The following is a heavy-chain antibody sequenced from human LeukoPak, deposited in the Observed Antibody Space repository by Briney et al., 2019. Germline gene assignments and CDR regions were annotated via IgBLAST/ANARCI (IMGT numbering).Heavy chain of an antibody. J-gene: IGHJ4*02. CDR2: IYYSGST. CDR1: GGSISSDSYY. D-gene: IGHD6-19*01. CDR3: ASLAVAGLSEGY. V-gene: IGHV4-39*01. Sequence: SETLSLTCTVSGGSISSDSYYWAWIRQPPGKGLEWIASIYYSGSTYYNPSLKSRVTISVDASRNQFSLKLSSVTAADTAVYYCASLAVAGLSEGYWGQGTLVIVSS.